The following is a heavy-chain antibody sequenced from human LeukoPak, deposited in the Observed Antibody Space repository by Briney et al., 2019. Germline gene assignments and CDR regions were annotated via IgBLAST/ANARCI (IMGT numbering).Heavy chain of an antibody. CDR1: GFTFSGSA. J-gene: IGHJ4*02. CDR2: IRSKANSYAT. V-gene: IGHV3-73*01. D-gene: IGHD3-22*01. Sequence: GGSLKLSCAASGFTFSGSAMHWVRQASGKGLEWVGRIRSKANSYATAYAASVKGRFTISRDDSKNTAYLQMNSLKTEDTAVYYCTSRKGVYDSSGYYQINFDYWGQGTLVTVSS. CDR3: TSRKGVYDSSGYYQINFDY.